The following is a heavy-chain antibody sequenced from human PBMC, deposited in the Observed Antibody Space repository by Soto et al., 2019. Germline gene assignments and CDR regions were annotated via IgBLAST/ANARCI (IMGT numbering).Heavy chain of an antibody. D-gene: IGHD5-12*01. CDR1: GYTFTSYA. Sequence: QVQLVQSGAEVKKPGASVKVSCKASGYTFTSYAMHWVRQAPGQRLEWMGWINAGNGNTKYSQKFQGRVTITRDTSASTANMELSSLRSEDTAVYYCARDPMATGWFDPWGQGTLVTVSS. CDR2: INAGNGNT. CDR3: ARDPMATGWFDP. J-gene: IGHJ5*02. V-gene: IGHV1-3*01.